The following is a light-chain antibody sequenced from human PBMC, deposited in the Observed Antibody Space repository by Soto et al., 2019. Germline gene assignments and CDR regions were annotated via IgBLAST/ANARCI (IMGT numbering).Light chain of an antibody. J-gene: IGLJ1*01. Sequence: QSVLTQPPSASGSPGQSVTISCTGTSSDVGGYNYVSWYQQHPGKAPKLMIYEVSKRPSGVPDRLSGSKSDNTASLTVSGLQAEDEADYYCSSYAGSNNLRVFGSGTKVTVL. CDR1: SSDVGGYNY. CDR2: EVS. CDR3: SSYAGSNNLRV. V-gene: IGLV2-8*01.